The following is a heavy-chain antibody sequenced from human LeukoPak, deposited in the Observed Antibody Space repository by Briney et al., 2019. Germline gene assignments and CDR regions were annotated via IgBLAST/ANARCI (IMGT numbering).Heavy chain of an antibody. V-gene: IGHV3-48*02. CDR1: GFTFSSYS. Sequence: GGSLRLSCAASGFTFSSYSMNWVRQAPGKGLEWVSYISSRGSNIYYADSVKGRFTISRDNAKNSLYLQMNSLRDEDTAVYYCARIPGGYYYGMDVWGQGTTVTVSS. CDR3: ARIPGGYYYGMDV. J-gene: IGHJ6*02. CDR2: ISSRGSNI. D-gene: IGHD3-16*01.